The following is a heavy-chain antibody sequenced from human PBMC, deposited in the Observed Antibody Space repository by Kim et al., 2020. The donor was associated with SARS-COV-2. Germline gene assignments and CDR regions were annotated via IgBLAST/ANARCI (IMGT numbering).Heavy chain of an antibody. CDR2: ISYDGSNK. Sequence: GGSLRLSCAASGFTFSSYAMHWVRQAPGKGLEWVAVISYDGSNKYCVDSVKGRFTISRDNSKNTLYLQMNSLRAEDTAVYYCARQDGYNYYFDYWGQGT. V-gene: IGHV3-30*04. J-gene: IGHJ4*02. CDR1: GFTFSSYA. CDR3: ARQDGYNYYFDY. D-gene: IGHD5-12*01.